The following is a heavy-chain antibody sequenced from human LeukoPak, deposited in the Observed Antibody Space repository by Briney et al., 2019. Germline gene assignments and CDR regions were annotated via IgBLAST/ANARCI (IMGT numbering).Heavy chain of an antibody. D-gene: IGHD3-10*02. CDR3: ARDSKLFGELSVFFDY. CDR1: GGTFSSYT. V-gene: IGHV1-69*16. J-gene: IGHJ4*02. CDR2: IIPILGIA. Sequence: ASVKVSCKASGGTFSSYTISWVRQAPGQGLEWMGRIIPILGIANYAQKFQGRVTITTDESTSTAYMELSSLRSEDTAVYYCARDSKLFGELSVFFDYWGQGTLVTVSS.